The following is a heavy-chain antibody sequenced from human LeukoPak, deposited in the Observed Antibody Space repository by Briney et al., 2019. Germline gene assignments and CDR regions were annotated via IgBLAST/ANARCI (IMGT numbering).Heavy chain of an antibody. V-gene: IGHV4-34*01. Sequence: SETLSLTCAVYGGSCSGYYWTWIRQPPGRGLEWIGEINHSGSTNYNPSLKSRVTISVDTPKSQFSLKLNSVTAADTAMYYCARGRDPYWGQGTLVTVSS. D-gene: IGHD5-24*01. CDR2: INHSGST. CDR3: ARGRDPY. J-gene: IGHJ4*02. CDR1: GGSCSGYY.